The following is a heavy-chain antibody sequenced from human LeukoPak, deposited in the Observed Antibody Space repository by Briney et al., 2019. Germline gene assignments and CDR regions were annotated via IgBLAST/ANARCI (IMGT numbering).Heavy chain of an antibody. Sequence: PGGSLRLSCAASGFTFSSYGMHWVRQAPGKGLEWVAVISYDGSNKYYADSVKGRFTISRDNSKNTLYLQMNSLRAEDTAVYYCAKLVRVAATDYWGQGTLVTVSS. D-gene: IGHD2-15*01. V-gene: IGHV3-30*18. CDR3: AKLVRVAATDY. CDR1: GFTFSSYG. J-gene: IGHJ4*02. CDR2: ISYDGSNK.